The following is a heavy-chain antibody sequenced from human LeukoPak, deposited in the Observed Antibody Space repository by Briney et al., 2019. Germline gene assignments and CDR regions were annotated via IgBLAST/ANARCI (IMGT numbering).Heavy chain of an antibody. V-gene: IGHV4-59*01. D-gene: IGHD4-17*01. CDR1: GGSISSYY. Sequence: SETLSLTCTVSGGSISSYYWSWIRQPPGKGLEWIGYIYYSGSTNYNPSLRSRVTISVDTSKNQFSLKLSSVTAADTAVYYCARTRGVPYGDYLNDYWGQGTLVTVSS. J-gene: IGHJ4*02. CDR2: IYYSGST. CDR3: ARTRGVPYGDYLNDY.